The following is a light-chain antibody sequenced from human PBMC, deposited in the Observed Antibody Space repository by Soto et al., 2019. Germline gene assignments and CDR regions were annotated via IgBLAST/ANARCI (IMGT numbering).Light chain of an antibody. J-gene: IGKJ2*02. CDR2: AAS. V-gene: IGKV1-6*01. CDR3: LQDYNYPRT. Sequence: AIQMTQSPSSLSASVGDRVTISCRASRGIRADLGWYQHKPGKAPRLLIYAASSLQGGVPSRFSGTGSGTDFTLTINNLQPEDSATYYCLQDYNYPRTFGQGTKLEI. CDR1: RGIRAD.